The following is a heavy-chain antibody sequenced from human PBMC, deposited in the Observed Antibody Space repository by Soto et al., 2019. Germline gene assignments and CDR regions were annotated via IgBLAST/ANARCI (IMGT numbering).Heavy chain of an antibody. D-gene: IGHD3-9*01. Sequence: EVQLVESGGGWERPGGPFRLSCAASGLTFSNAWMSWVRKAPGRGLEWVGRIKSKTDVGTTDYAAPVKGRFTISRDDSKNTLYLQMNSLKTEDTAVYYCTTDIGGDTIFRPWGQGTLVTVSS. CDR1: GLTFSNAW. CDR3: TTDIGGDTIFRP. J-gene: IGHJ5*02. CDR2: IKSKTDVGTT. V-gene: IGHV3-15*01.